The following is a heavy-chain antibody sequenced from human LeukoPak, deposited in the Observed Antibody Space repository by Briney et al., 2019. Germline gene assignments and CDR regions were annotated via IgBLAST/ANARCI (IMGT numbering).Heavy chain of an antibody. J-gene: IGHJ4*02. Sequence: GGSLRLSCAASGFIFSRYAMSGPREAPVKALEWVSAFSGSGGSTYYADSVKGRFTISRDNSKNTLYLQMNSLRAEDTAVYYCAKFPPYCSSTSCYVDYWGQGTLVTVSS. CDR1: GFIFSRYA. V-gene: IGHV3-23*01. CDR3: AKFPPYCSSTSCYVDY. D-gene: IGHD2-2*01. CDR2: FSGSGGST.